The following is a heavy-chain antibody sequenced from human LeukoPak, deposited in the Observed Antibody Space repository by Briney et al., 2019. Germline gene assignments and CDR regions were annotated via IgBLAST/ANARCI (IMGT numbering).Heavy chain of an antibody. D-gene: IGHD3-3*01. CDR3: ARRSGRQDFDY. CDR1: GGSFSGYY. V-gene: IGHV4-34*01. J-gene: IGHJ4*02. CDR2: INHSGST. Sequence: SETLSLTCAVYGGSFSGYYWGWIRQPPGKGLEWIGEINHSGSTNYNPSLKSRVTISVDTSKNQFSLKLSSVTAADTAVYYCARRSGRQDFDYWGQGTLVTVSS.